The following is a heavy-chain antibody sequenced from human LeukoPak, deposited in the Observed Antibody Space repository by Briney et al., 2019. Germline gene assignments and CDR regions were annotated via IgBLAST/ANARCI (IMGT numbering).Heavy chain of an antibody. CDR1: GGSISTYY. D-gene: IGHD3-10*01. J-gene: IGHJ4*02. V-gene: IGHV4-59*01. CDR3: ARLVDYGSGSH. CDR2: IYYSGTT. Sequence: PSESLSLTCTVSGGSISTYYWNWIRQPPGKGLEWIGYIYYSGTTNYNPSLKSRVSMSVDTSKNQFSLKLSSVTAADTAVYYCARLVDYGSGSHWGQGTLVIVSS.